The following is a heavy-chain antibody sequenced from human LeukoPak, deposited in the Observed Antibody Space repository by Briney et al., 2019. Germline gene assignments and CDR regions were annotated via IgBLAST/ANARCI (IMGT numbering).Heavy chain of an antibody. CDR2: IGTAGDT. J-gene: IGHJ3*02. CDR3: ARDTDYYDSSGYKFDAFDI. D-gene: IGHD3-22*01. V-gene: IGHV3-13*04. CDR1: GFTFSSYD. Sequence: GGTLRLSCAASGFTFSSYDMHWVRQATGKGLEWVSDIGTAGDTYYPGSVKGRFTISRDNAKNSLYLQMNSLRAEDTAVYYCARDTDYYDSSGYKFDAFDIWGQGTMVTVSS.